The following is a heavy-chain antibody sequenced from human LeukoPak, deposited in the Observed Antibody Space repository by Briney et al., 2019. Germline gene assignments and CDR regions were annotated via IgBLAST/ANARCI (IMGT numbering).Heavy chain of an antibody. Sequence: GGSLRLSCAASGFTVSSNYMNWVRLAPGKGLEWISVIYSGGNTYYADSVKGRFIISRDNSKNTLYLQMNSLRAEDTAVYYCARATGNYLYFHHWGQGTLVTVSS. V-gene: IGHV3-53*01. CDR2: IYSGGNT. CDR3: ARATGNYLYFHH. CDR1: GFTVSSNY. D-gene: IGHD1-26*01. J-gene: IGHJ1*01.